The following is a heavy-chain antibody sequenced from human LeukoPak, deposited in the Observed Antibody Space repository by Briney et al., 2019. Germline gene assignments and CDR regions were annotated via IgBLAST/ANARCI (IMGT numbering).Heavy chain of an antibody. Sequence: RAGGSLRLSCAASGFTFSSYAMSWVRQAPGKGLEWVSAISGSGGSTYYADSVKGRFTISRDNSKNTLYLQMNSLRAEDTAVYYCAGSSSWYSDYYFDSGAQEPRVTVS. D-gene: IGHD6-13*01. V-gene: IGHV3-23*01. CDR3: AGSSSWYSDYYFDS. CDR2: ISGSGGST. CDR1: GFTFSSYA. J-gene: IGHJ4*02.